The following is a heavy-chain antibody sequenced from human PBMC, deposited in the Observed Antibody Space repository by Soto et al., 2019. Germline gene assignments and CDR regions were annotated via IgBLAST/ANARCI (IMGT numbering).Heavy chain of an antibody. Sequence: QVQLVESGGGVVQPGRSLRLSCAASGFTFSSYAMHWVRQAPGKGLEWVAVISYDGSNKYYADSVKGRFTISRDNSKNTLYLQMNSLRAEDTAVYYCASVVGYCSSTSCKLHGPRWWFDPWGQGTLVTVSS. CDR1: GFTFSSYA. CDR3: ASVVGYCSSTSCKLHGPRWWFDP. V-gene: IGHV3-30-3*01. D-gene: IGHD2-2*01. J-gene: IGHJ5*02. CDR2: ISYDGSNK.